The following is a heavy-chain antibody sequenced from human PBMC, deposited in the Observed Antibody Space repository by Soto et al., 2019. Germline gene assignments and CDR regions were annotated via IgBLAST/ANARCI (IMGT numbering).Heavy chain of an antibody. V-gene: IGHV1-69*01. Sequence: QVQLVQSGAEVKKPGSSVKVSCKASGVTFSIYAISWVRQAPGQGPEWMGGITPIFGTANYAQKFQGRVTITADESTNTAYMELSSLRSEDTAVYYCAREYNWNSIYYGMDVWGQGTTVTVSS. CDR2: ITPIFGTA. CDR1: GVTFSIYA. J-gene: IGHJ6*02. D-gene: IGHD1-7*01. CDR3: AREYNWNSIYYGMDV.